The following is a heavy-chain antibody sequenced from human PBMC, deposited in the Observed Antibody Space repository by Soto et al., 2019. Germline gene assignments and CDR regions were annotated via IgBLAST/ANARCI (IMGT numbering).Heavy chain of an antibody. J-gene: IGHJ4*02. CDR3: ARAAPFYYYDSSGPDYFDS. CDR1: GFTVSSSY. V-gene: IGHV3-53*01. D-gene: IGHD3-22*01. CDR2: IYSRGIT. Sequence: GGSLRLSCSVSGFTVSSSYMSWIRRAPGKGLEWVSVIYSRGITYYADSVKGRFNISRDISRNTLFLEMNSLRAEDTAVYYCARAAPFYYYDSSGPDYFDSWGQGTLVTVSS.